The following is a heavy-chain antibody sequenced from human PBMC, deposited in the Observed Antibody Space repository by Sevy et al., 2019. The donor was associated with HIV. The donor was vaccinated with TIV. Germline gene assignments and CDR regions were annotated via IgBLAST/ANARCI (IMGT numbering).Heavy chain of an antibody. CDR2: ISGSGGST. CDR1: GFIFGTYA. D-gene: IGHD2-2*01. Sequence: GGSLRLSCAASGFIFGTYAMSWVRQAPGKGLKWVSAISGSGGSTYNAESLKGRFTISRDNSKKKVYLQMNSLRAEDTAIYYCAKGDSTFYGLDVWGQRTTVTVSS. V-gene: IGHV3-23*01. CDR3: AKGDSTFYGLDV. J-gene: IGHJ6*02.